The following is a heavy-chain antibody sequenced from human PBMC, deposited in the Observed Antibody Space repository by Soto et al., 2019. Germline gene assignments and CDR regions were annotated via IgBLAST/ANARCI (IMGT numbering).Heavy chain of an antibody. CDR3: ATVCFAESHH. V-gene: IGHV4-39*01. D-gene: IGHD3-10*01. CDR2: IYYSGST. Sequence: QLQLQESGPGLVKPSETLSLTCTVSGGSINNSYYWGWIRQPPGKGLEWIGSIYYSGSTYYNPSLKSRVPISVDTSKNQFSLKLSSLTAADTAVYYCATVCFAESHHWGQGTLVTVSS. J-gene: IGHJ1*01. CDR1: GGSINNSYY.